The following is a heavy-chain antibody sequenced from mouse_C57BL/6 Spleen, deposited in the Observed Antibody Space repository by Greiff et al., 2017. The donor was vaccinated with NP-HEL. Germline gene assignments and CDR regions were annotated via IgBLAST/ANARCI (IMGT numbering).Heavy chain of an antibody. CDR1: GYTFTSYG. CDR3: ATMEGVVAHYYAMDY. Sequence: QVQLQQSGAELARPGASVKLSCKASGYTFTSYGISWVKQRTGQGLEWIGEIYPRSGNTYYNEKFKGKATLTADKSSSTAYMELRSLTSEDSAVYFCATMEGVVAHYYAMDYWGQGTSVTVSS. D-gene: IGHD1-1*01. V-gene: IGHV1-81*01. CDR2: IYPRSGNT. J-gene: IGHJ4*01.